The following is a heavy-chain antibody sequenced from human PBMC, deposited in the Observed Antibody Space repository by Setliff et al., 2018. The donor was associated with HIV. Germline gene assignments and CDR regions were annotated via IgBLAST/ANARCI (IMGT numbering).Heavy chain of an antibody. J-gene: IGHJ5*02. D-gene: IGHD3-10*01. CDR3: TRDEFYYVSGNYYKADYFDP. CDR2: ISAYNGDT. Sequence: GASVKVSCKASGYTMSNYGISWVRQAPGQGLEWLGWISAYNGDTNYAQKFQGRVSLTTDTSKNTAYMELRSLRSDDTAVYYCTRDEFYYVSGNYYKADYFDPWGQGTLVTVSS. V-gene: IGHV1-18*01. CDR1: GYTMSNYG.